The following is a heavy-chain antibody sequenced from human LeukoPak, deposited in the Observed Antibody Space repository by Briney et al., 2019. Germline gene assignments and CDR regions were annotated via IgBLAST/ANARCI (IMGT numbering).Heavy chain of an antibody. CDR3: ARSSITIFGVVTTNFDY. V-gene: IGHV1-18*04. CDR2: ISAYNGNT. J-gene: IGHJ4*02. Sequence: ASVKVSCRASGYTFTGYYMHWVRQAPGQGLEWMGWISAYNGNTNYAQKLQGRVTMTTDTSTSTAYMELRSLRSDDTAVYYCARSSITIFGVVTTNFDYWGQGTLVTVSS. CDR1: GYTFTGYY. D-gene: IGHD3-3*01.